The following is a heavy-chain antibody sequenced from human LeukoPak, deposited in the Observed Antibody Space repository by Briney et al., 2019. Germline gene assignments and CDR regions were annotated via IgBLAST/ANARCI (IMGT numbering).Heavy chain of an antibody. V-gene: IGHV1-18*01. CDR2: ISAYNGNT. J-gene: IGHJ6*03. CDR1: GYTFTSYG. Sequence: GASVKVSCKASGYTFTSYGISWVRQAPGQGLEWMGWISAYNGNTNYAQKLQGRVTMTTDTSTSTAYMELRSLRSDATAVYYCAIGGLTMVRGVISPGAYYMDVWGKGTTVTVSS. D-gene: IGHD3-10*01. CDR3: AIGGLTMVRGVISPGAYYMDV.